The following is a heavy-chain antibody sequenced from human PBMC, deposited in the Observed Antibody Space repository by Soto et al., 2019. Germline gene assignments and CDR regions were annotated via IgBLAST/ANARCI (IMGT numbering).Heavy chain of an antibody. CDR3: ARAESEWLPWDY. D-gene: IGHD6-19*01. CDR1: GFTVSSYY. CDR2: IYSGGST. Sequence: PGGSLRLSCAASGFTVSSYYMSWVRQAPGKGLEWVSVIYSGGSTYYADSVKGRFTISRDNSKNTLYLQMNSLRAEDTAVYYCARAESEWLPWDYWGQGTLVTVSS. V-gene: IGHV3-66*01. J-gene: IGHJ4*02.